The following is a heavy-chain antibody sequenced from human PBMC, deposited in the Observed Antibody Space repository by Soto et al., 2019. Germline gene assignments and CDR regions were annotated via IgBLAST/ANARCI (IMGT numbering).Heavy chain of an antibody. CDR1: GGTFTSFA. J-gene: IGHJ6*02. CDR3: ACSTDREILAGVFDSYYDGMDV. CDR2: IVPLFGIP. Sequence: QVQLLESGAEVKKPGSSVKFSCKASGGTFTSFAISWVRQAPGQGLEWMGGIVPLFGIPNYAPKFQVRLPITADRSECTAFMELSSLGSEVTAIYYCACSTDREILAGVFDSYYDGMDVWGQGTTVTVSS. D-gene: IGHD3-9*01. V-gene: IGHV1-69*17.